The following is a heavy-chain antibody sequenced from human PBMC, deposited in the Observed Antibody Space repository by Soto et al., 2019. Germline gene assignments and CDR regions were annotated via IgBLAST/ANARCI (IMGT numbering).Heavy chain of an antibody. CDR1: GYTFTNYY. D-gene: IGHD3-16*01. CDR2: IYPSGGST. V-gene: IGHV1-46*01. Sequence: ASVKVSGKASGYTFTNYYMHWVRQAPGQGLEWMGIIYPSGGSTRNAQKFQGRVTMTRDTSTSTVYMELSSLRSEDTAVYYRARDFPGLMDHWGRGTLVTVSS. CDR3: ARDFPGLMDH. J-gene: IGHJ4*02.